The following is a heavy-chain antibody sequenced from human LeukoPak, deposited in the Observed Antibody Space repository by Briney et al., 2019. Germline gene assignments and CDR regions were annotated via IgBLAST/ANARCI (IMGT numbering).Heavy chain of an antibody. V-gene: IGHV4-34*01. D-gene: IGHD3-22*01. CDR1: GGSFSGYY. CDR3: ARGRGSYYDSSGYYRGPYFDY. J-gene: IGHJ4*02. CDR2: INHSGST. Sequence: PSETLSLTCAVYGGSFSGYYWSWIRQPPGKGPEWIGEINHSGSTNYNPSLKSRVTISVDTSKNQFSLKLSSVIAADTAVYYCARGRGSYYDSSGYYRGPYFDYWGQGTLVTVSS.